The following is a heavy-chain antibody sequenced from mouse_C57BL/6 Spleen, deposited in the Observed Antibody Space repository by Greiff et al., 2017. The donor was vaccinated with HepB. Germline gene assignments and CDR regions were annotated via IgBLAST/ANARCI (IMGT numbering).Heavy chain of an antibody. CDR3: ARTGTKAMDY. V-gene: IGHV2-6*01. CDR1: GFSLTSYG. D-gene: IGHD4-1*01. CDR2: IWGVGST. J-gene: IGHJ4*01. Sequence: QVHVKQSGPGLVAPSQSLSITCTVSGFSLTSYGVDWVRQSPGKGLEWLGVIWGVGSTNYNSALKSRLSISKDNSKSQVFLKMNSLQTDDTAMYYCARTGTKAMDYWGQGTSVTVSS.